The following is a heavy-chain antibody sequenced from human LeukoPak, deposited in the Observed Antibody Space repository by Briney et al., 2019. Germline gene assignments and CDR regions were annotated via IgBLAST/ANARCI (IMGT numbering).Heavy chain of an antibody. CDR1: GFSFSTQR. CDR3: FRGGGD. D-gene: IGHD3-10*01. V-gene: IGHV3-74*01. J-gene: IGHJ1*01. CDR2: INIDERIT. Sequence: GGSLRLSCVASGFSFSTQRMHWLRQAPGKGLVWVSYINIDERITGYADSVKGRFTICRDNGKNTLYLRINSRRVDDTAKYYGFRGGGDWGQGTLVTVSS.